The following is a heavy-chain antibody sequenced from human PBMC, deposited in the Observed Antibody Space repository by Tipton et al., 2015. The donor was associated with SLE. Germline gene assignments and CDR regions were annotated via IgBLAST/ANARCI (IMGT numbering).Heavy chain of an antibody. CDR2: IFFTGRT. V-gene: IGHV4-61*02. Sequence: TLSLTCTVSGASISSGNYFYTWIRQPAGKGLEWIGRIFFTGRTEYNPSLMSRVTISIDTSKNQFYLRLISATAADTAVYYCARDGTAAGTDYYYGLDVWGQGTSVTVSS. J-gene: IGHJ6*02. D-gene: IGHD6-13*01. CDR3: ARDGTAAGTDYYYGLDV. CDR1: GASISSGNYF.